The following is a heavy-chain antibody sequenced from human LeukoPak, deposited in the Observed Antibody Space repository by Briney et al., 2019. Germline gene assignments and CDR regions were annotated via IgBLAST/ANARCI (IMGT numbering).Heavy chain of an antibody. CDR3: AKRKRYDSSGYQVYYFDY. V-gene: IGHV3-23*01. CDR1: GFTFSSYA. D-gene: IGHD3-22*01. CDR2: ISGSGGST. J-gene: IGHJ4*02. Sequence: GGSLRLSCAASGFTFSSYAMSWVRQAPGRGLEWVSAISGSGGSTYYADSVKGRFTISRDNSKNTLYLQMNSLRAKDTAVYYCAKRKRYDSSGYQVYYFDYWGQGTLVTVSS.